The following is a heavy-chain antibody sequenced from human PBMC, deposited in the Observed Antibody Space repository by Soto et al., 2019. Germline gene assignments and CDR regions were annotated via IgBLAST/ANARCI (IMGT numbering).Heavy chain of an antibody. CDR2: IYYSGSS. Sequence: PSETLSLTCTVSGDSIRSSGYYWGWIRQPLGKGLEWIGIIYYSGSSYYNPSLKSRVTISVDTSKNQFSLKLSSVTAEDTAVYYCARRPYGDYGDYFDYWGQGTLVTVSS. CDR1: GDSIRSSGYY. CDR3: ARRPYGDYGDYFDY. V-gene: IGHV4-39*01. D-gene: IGHD4-17*01. J-gene: IGHJ4*02.